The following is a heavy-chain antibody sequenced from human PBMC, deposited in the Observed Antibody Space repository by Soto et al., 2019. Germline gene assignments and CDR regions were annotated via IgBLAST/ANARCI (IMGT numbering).Heavy chain of an antibody. Sequence: EVQLAESGGGLAQPGGSLRLSCAASGFTLSGYAMDWVRQAPGKGLEYVSGISSNGVGTYYANSVQGRFNIYRDNYKNKVYLQMGSLRPEDMAVYYCARSARQDFYYTDVWGKGTTVTVSS. CDR1: GFTLSGYA. CDR2: ISSNGVGT. V-gene: IGHV3-64*01. D-gene: IGHD6-6*01. J-gene: IGHJ6*03. CDR3: ARSARQDFYYTDV.